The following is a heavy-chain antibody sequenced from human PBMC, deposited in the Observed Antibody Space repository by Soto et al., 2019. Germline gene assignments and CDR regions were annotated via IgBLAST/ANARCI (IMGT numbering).Heavy chain of an antibody. CDR1: GFGFDKYS. CDR2: ISGTAYSK. J-gene: IGHJ3*01. Sequence: EVRLLESGGGLVQPGGSLRLSCAASGFGFDKYSMSWVRQAPGKGLEWVSGISGTAYSKHYADSVKGQFTISRDNFETTLYLQMNSLRVEDTAVYYCAKSWGDTWQQSAFDFWGQGTMVTVSS. V-gene: IGHV3-23*01. CDR3: AKSWGDTWQQSAFDF. D-gene: IGHD5-18*01.